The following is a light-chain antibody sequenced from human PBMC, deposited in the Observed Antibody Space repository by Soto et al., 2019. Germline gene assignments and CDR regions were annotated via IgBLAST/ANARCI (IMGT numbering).Light chain of an antibody. CDR1: SSDVGNYNR. Sequence: QSALTQPPSVSGSPGQSVTISCTGISSDVGNYNRVSWYQQPPGTAPKLMIYEVSNRPSGVPDRFSGSKSGNTASLTISGLQAEDEADYYCSSYTSSSTYVVFGGGTKLTVL. J-gene: IGLJ2*01. CDR2: EVS. CDR3: SSYTSSSTYVV. V-gene: IGLV2-18*02.